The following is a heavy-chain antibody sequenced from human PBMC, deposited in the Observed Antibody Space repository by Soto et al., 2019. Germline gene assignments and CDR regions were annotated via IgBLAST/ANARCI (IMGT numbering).Heavy chain of an antibody. Sequence: ASLKVSCKASGYTFTSYAMHWVRQAPGQRLEWMGWINAGNGNRKYSQKFQGRVTITRDTSASIAYMELSSLRSEDTAVYYCARVVVAGYCISTSCTPYGMDVWGQGTTVTVSS. J-gene: IGHJ6*02. CDR1: GYTFTSYA. D-gene: IGHD2-2*01. V-gene: IGHV1-3*01. CDR2: INAGNGNR. CDR3: ARVVVAGYCISTSCTPYGMDV.